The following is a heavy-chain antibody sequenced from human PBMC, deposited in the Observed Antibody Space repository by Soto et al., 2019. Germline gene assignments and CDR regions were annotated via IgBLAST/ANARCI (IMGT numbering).Heavy chain of an antibody. J-gene: IGHJ4*02. CDR1: GFTFSRYA. CDR3: AFTLLMVYAPPRV. D-gene: IGHD2-8*01. Sequence: EVQLLESGGGLVQPGGSLRLSCAASGFTFSRYAMSWVRQAPGKGLEWVSAISGSGGSTYYADSVKGRFTISRDNSKNTLYLQMNSLRAEDTAVYYCAFTLLMVYAPPRVWGQGTLVTVSS. CDR2: ISGSGGST. V-gene: IGHV3-23*01.